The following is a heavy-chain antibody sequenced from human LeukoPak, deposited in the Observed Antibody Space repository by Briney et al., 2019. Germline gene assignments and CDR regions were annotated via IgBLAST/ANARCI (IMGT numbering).Heavy chain of an antibody. V-gene: IGHV4-34*01. D-gene: IGHD2-15*01. CDR3: ARGGSLGRLGVVVVAATPSGAFDI. J-gene: IGHJ3*02. Sequence: PGGSLSLSCALSGFTFSDYYMSWIRQTPGKGLEWIGEINHSGSTNYNPSLKSRVTISVDTSKNQFSLKLSSVTAADTAVYYCARGGSLGRLGVVVVAATPSGAFDIWGQGTMVTVSS. CDR1: GFTFSDYY. CDR2: INHSGST.